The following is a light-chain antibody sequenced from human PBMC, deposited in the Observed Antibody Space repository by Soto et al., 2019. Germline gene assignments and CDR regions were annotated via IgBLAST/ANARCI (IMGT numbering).Light chain of an antibody. Sequence: QSALTQPPSVSGSPGQSITISCTGTSSDIGASNYVSWYQQHPGQAPKLLISDVNNRPSGISDRFSGSKSGNTASLTISGLQAQDAADYACYSWNSNSDTHYVFGTGTKVTVL. V-gene: IGLV2-14*03. CDR1: SSDIGASNY. CDR3: YSWNSNSDTHYV. J-gene: IGLJ1*01. CDR2: DVN.